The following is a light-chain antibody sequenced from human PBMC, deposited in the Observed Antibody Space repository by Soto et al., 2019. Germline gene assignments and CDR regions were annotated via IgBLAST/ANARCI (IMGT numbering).Light chain of an antibody. V-gene: IGKV3-20*01. CDR1: QSVSSSY. J-gene: IGKJ2*01. Sequence: EIVLTQSPGTLSLSPGERATLSCRASQSVSSSYLAWYQQKPGQATRPLIYGASTRATGIPDRFSGSGSGKDCTLTISRLEPEDFAVYYCQQYGSSPYTFGQGPKLEIK. CDR3: QQYGSSPYT. CDR2: GAS.